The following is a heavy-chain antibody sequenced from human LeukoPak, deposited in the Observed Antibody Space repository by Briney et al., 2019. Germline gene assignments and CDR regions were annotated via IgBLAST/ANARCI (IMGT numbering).Heavy chain of an antibody. Sequence: GGSLRLSCVDSGFTFRSHWMSWVGQAPGKGLEWVANIKQDGNEKYYADSVKGRFTISRDNDKNSVYSQMNSLRAEDTAVYYCARDSRHLSSTRGGLKESRGAFFDYWGQGTLVTVSS. V-gene: IGHV3-7*01. CDR3: ARDSRHLSSTRGGLKESRGAFFDY. CDR1: GFTFRSHW. D-gene: IGHD6-13*01. J-gene: IGHJ4*02. CDR2: IKQDGNEK.